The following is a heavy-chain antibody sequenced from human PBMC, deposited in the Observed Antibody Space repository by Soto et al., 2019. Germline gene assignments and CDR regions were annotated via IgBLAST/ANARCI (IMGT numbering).Heavy chain of an antibody. CDR3: AKESRGYSGYDISYYYYFGMDV. V-gene: IGHV3-30*18. CDR1: GFTFSTYG. CDR2: ISNDGSNK. D-gene: IGHD5-12*01. J-gene: IGHJ6*02. Sequence: GGSLRLSCAASGFTFSTYGMHWVRQAPGKGLEWVAVISNDGSNKHYAESVKGRFTISRDKTKNTLYLQMNSLRAEDTAVYFCAKESRGYSGYDISYYYYFGMDVWGQGTTVTVSS.